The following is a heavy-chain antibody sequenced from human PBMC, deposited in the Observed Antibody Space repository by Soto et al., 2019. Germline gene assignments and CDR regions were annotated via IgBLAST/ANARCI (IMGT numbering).Heavy chain of an antibody. CDR2: ISAYNGNT. CDR3: ARDQLYGSGSYSYYYYYGMDV. V-gene: IGHV1-18*01. Sequence: ASVKVSCKASGYTFTSYGISWVRQAPGQGLEWMGWISAYNGNTNYAQKLQGRVTMTTDTSTSTAYMELRSLRSDDTAVYYCARDQLYGSGSYSYYYYYGMDVWGRGTTVTVSS. J-gene: IGHJ6*02. CDR1: GYTFTSYG. D-gene: IGHD3-10*01.